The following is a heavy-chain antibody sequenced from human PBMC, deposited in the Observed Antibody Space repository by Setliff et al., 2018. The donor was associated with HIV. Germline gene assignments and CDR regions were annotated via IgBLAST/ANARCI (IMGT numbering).Heavy chain of an antibody. CDR3: ARDIHSSPWYGVGGMDV. J-gene: IGHJ6*02. V-gene: IGHV4-61*02. D-gene: IGHD6-13*01. CDR2: MYSSGST. CDR1: GGSITSENYY. Sequence: PSETLSLTCTVSGGSITSENYYWNWIRQPAGKGLEWIGRMYSSGSTDYNPSLKSRVTIFVDTSKNQFSLKVTSVTATDTAVYYCARDIHSSPWYGVGGMDVWGQGTTVTVSS.